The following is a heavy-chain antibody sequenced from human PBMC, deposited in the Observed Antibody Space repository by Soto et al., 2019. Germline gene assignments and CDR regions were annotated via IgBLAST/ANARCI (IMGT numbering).Heavy chain of an antibody. J-gene: IGHJ6*02. Sequence: GESLKISCKGSGYSFTSYWIGWVRQMPGKGLEWMGIIYPGDSDTRYSPSFQGQVTISADKSISTAYLQWSSLKASDTAMYYCARDYDILTGPHYYYYGMDVWGQGTTVTVSS. CDR1: GYSFTSYW. CDR2: IYPGDSDT. V-gene: IGHV5-51*01. CDR3: ARDYDILTGPHYYYYGMDV. D-gene: IGHD3-9*01.